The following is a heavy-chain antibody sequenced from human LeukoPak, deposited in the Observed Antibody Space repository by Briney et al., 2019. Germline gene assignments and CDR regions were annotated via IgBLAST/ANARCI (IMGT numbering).Heavy chain of an antibody. Sequence: SETLSLTCAVSGGSISSYYWNWIRQPPGKGLEWIGYIYYSGSTNYNPSLKSRVTISVDTSKNQFSLKLSSVTAADTAVYYCARGGWYPESFQHWGQGALVTVSS. CDR2: IYYSGST. D-gene: IGHD6-19*01. J-gene: IGHJ1*01. CDR1: GGSISSYY. V-gene: IGHV4-59*01. CDR3: ARGGWYPESFQH.